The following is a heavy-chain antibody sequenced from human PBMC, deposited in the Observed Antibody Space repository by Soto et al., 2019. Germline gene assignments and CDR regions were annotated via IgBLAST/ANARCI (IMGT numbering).Heavy chain of an antibody. CDR1: GFTFSSYG. CDR3: ARWFTYGNFDYFDY. D-gene: IGHD3-10*01. CDR2: ISSSSSTI. J-gene: IGHJ4*02. Sequence: PGGSLRLSCAASGFTFSSYGVNWVRQAPGKGLEWVSYISSSSSTIYYADSVKGRFTISRDNAKNTLYLQMNGLRAEDTAVYYCARWFTYGNFDYFDYWGQGTQVTVSS. V-gene: IGHV3-48*04.